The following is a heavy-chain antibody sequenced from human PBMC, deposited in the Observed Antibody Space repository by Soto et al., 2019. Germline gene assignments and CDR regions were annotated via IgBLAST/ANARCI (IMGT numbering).Heavy chain of an antibody. V-gene: IGHV3-30-3*01. Sequence: ESGGGVVQPGRTLRLSCAASGFTFSNNAMDWVRQAPGKGLEWVAVISYDGSNNYIAESVKGRFTIARDNSKNTLFLQMNSLRAEDTAVYYCARGTTTSAFSAMAAWGKGTTVTDSS. CDR2: ISYDGSNN. CDR1: GFTFSNNA. J-gene: IGHJ6*04. CDR3: ARGTTTSAFSAMAA. D-gene: IGHD5-18*01.